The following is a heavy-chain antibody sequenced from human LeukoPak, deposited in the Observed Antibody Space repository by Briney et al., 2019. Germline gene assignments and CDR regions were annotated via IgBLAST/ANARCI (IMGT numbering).Heavy chain of an antibody. CDR2: IKSKTDGGTT. Sequence: GGSLRLSCAASGFTFSRFAMSWVRQAPGKGLEWVGRIKSKTDGGTTDYAAPVKSRFTISRDDSKNTLYLQMNSLKTEDTAVYYCTTEVLRYFDWLKAYYYYGMDVWGQGTTVTVSS. CDR1: GFTFSRFA. CDR3: TTEVLRYFDWLKAYYYYGMDV. J-gene: IGHJ6*02. V-gene: IGHV3-15*01. D-gene: IGHD3-9*01.